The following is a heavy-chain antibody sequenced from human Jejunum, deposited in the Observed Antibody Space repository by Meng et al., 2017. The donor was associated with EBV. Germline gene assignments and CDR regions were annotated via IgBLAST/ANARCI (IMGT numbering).Heavy chain of an antibody. J-gene: IGHJ4*02. V-gene: IGHV1-18*01. Sequence: QVPLGQSGAEVKEPGASVKVSCKASGYTFTNYGVSWVRQAPGQGLEWMGWISAYNGNTDYAQKLQGRVTMTTDTPTSTAYMELRSLRSDDTAVYYCTILSHCDGGICYSYDYWGQGTLVTVSS. CDR3: TILSHCDGGICYSYDY. D-gene: IGHD2-15*01. CDR2: ISAYNGNT. CDR1: GYTFTNYG.